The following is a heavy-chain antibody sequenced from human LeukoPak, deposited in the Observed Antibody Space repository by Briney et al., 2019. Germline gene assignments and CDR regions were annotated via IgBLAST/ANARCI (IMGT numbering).Heavy chain of an antibody. CDR3: ARVLRYYDFWSGYSYYYYYYGMDV. V-gene: IGHV3-64D*06. Sequence: GGSLRLSCSASGFTFSSYAMHWVRQAPGKGLEYVSAISSNGGSTYYADSVKGRFTISRDNSKNTLYLQMSSLRAEDTAVYYCARVLRYYDFWSGYSYYYYYYGMDVWGQGTTVTVSS. CDR2: ISSNGGST. J-gene: IGHJ6*02. CDR1: GFTFSSYA. D-gene: IGHD3-3*01.